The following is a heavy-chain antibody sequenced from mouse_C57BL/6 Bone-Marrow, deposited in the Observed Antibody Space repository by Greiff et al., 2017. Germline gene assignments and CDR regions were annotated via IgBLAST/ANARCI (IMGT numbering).Heavy chain of an antibody. J-gene: IGHJ2*01. Sequence: QVQLQQPGAELVMPGASVKLSCMASGYTFTSYWMHWVKQRPGQGLEWIGEIDPSDSYTNYNQKFKGKSTLTVDKSSSTAYMQLSSLTSEDSAVYYCARGDYFDYWGQGTTLTVSS. V-gene: IGHV1-69*01. CDR3: ARGDYFDY. CDR1: GYTFTSYW. CDR2: IDPSDSYT.